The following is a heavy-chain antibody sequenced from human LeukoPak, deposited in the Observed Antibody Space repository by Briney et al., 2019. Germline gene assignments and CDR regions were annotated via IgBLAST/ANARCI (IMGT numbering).Heavy chain of an antibody. J-gene: IGHJ4*02. Sequence: GGSLRLSCAASGFTFSSYAMSWVRQAPGKGLDWVSTISGSGGSTYYADSVKGRFAISRDNSKNTLYLQMNSLRAEDTAVYYCAKGGGSKAYFDYWGQGTLVTVSS. CDR1: GFTFSSYA. D-gene: IGHD1-26*01. V-gene: IGHV3-23*01. CDR2: ISGSGGST. CDR3: AKGGGSKAYFDY.